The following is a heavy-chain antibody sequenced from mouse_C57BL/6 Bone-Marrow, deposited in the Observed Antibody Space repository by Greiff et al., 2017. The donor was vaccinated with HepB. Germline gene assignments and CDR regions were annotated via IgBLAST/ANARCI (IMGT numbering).Heavy chain of an antibody. D-gene: IGHD2-4*01. CDR2: ISDGGSYT. CDR1: GFTFSSYA. Sequence: EVKLMESGGGLVKPGGSLKLSCAASGFTFSSYAMSWVRQTPEKRLEWVATISDGGSYTYYPDNVKGRFTISRDNAKNNLSLQMSHLKSEDTAMYYCARDFDYDGGYWGQGTTLTVSS. V-gene: IGHV5-4*01. J-gene: IGHJ2*01. CDR3: ARDFDYDGGY.